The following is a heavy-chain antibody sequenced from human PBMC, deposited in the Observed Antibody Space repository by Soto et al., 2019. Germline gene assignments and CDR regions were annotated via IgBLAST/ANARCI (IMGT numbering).Heavy chain of an antibody. CDR1: GSTFTGYY. Sequence: XSVKVSCKASGSTFTGYYVDLVRQAPGQGLEWMGWINPNSGGTNYAQKFQGRVTMTRDTSISTDYMELSRLRSDDTAVYYCAREGRSSASCYFDDWGQGTLVTVSS. CDR3: AREGRSSASCYFDD. V-gene: IGHV1-2*02. CDR2: INPNSGGT. D-gene: IGHD6-6*01. J-gene: IGHJ4*02.